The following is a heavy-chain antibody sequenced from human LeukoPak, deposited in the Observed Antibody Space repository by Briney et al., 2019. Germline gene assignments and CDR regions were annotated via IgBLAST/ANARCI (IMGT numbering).Heavy chain of an antibody. D-gene: IGHD3-22*01. J-gene: IGHJ4*02. CDR2: ISGSGNDI. Sequence: GGSLRLSCEASGFTFRSYSMNWVRQAPGKGLEWVSYISGSGNDIFHADSLRGRFTISRDNARDSLYLQMNNLRAEDTAVYYCTRDGSSPYDSSGYSLDYWGQGTLVTVSS. V-gene: IGHV3-21*01. CDR1: GFTFRSYS. CDR3: TRDGSSPYDSSGYSLDY.